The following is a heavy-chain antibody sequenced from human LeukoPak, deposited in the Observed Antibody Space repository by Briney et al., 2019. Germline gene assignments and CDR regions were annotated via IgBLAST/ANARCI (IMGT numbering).Heavy chain of an antibody. J-gene: IGHJ5*02. D-gene: IGHD4-17*01. CDR2: INPNSGGT. V-gene: IGHV1-2*06. CDR3: ARGYGDLNWFDP. Sequence: RASVKVSCKASGYTFTNYYMHWVRQAPGQGLEWMGRINPNSGGTNSAQKFQGRVTMTRDTSISTAYMELSRLRSDDTAVYYCARGYGDLNWFDPWGQGTLVTVSS. CDR1: GYTFTNYY.